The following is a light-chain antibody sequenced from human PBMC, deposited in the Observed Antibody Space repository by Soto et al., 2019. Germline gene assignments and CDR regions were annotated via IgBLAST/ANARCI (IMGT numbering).Light chain of an antibody. CDR3: QQSYSSPFT. CDR1: QSISSY. V-gene: IGKV1-39*01. CDR2: AAS. Sequence: DIQMTQSPSSLSASVGDRVTITCRASQSISSYLNWYQQKPGKAPNLLIYAASSLQSGVPSKFSGSGSGTDFTLTISNLQPEDFATYYCQQSYSSPFTFGPGTKVDSK. J-gene: IGKJ3*01.